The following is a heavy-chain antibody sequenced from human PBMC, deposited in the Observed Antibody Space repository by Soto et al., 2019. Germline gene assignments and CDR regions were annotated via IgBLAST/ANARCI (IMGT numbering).Heavy chain of an antibody. CDR2: IQSGGTT. J-gene: IGHJ6*04. CDR1: GFTVSSKY. D-gene: IGHD2-15*01. CDR3: ARDDVLCDGGRCYGIPLDV. Sequence: EVQLVESGGGLVQPGGSLRLSCAASGFTVSSKYMTWVRQAPGKGLEWVSLIQSGGTTYYADSVKGRVTISRDTSENTLHLQMDSLRVEDTAVYYCARDDVLCDGGRCYGIPLDVWSKGTTVTVSS. V-gene: IGHV3-66*01.